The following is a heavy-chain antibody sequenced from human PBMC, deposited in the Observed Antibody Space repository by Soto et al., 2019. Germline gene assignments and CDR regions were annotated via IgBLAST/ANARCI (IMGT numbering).Heavy chain of an antibody. V-gene: IGHV3-7*05. CDR2: IKQDGSEK. CDR1: GFTFSSYW. D-gene: IGHD6-19*01. J-gene: IGHJ4*02. CDR3: ARDTYSSGWQAFDY. Sequence: GGSLRLSCAASGFTFSSYWMSWVRQAPGKGLEWVANIKQDGSEKYYVDSVKGRFTISRDNAKNSLYLQMNSLRAEDTAVYYCARDTYSSGWQAFDYWGQGTLVTVSS.